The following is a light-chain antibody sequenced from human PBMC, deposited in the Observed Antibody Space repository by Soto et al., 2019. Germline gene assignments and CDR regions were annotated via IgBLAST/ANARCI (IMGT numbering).Light chain of an antibody. CDR2: EVN. CDR3: SSYAGINNVGV. V-gene: IGLV2-8*01. J-gene: IGLJ1*01. CDR1: SSDVGGYKY. Sequence: QSALTQPPSASGSPGQSVTISCTGTSSDVGGYKYVSWYQQHPGKAPKLMIFEVNKRPSGVPDRFSGSKSGNTASLTVSGLQAEDDAYYYCSSYAGINNVGVFGTGTKVTVL.